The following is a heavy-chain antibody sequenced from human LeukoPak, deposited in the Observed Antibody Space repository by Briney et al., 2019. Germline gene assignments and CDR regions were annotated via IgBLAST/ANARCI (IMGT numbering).Heavy chain of an antibody. CDR1: GGTFSSYA. J-gene: IGHJ4*02. D-gene: IGHD6-13*01. Sequence: ASVKVSCKASGGTFSSYAISWVRQAPGQGLEWMGGIIPIFGTANYAQKFQGRVTITADKSTSTAYMELSSLRSEDTAVYYCAHGGIATATYYFDYWGQGTLVTVSS. CDR3: AHGGIATATYYFDY. CDR2: IIPIFGTA. V-gene: IGHV1-69*06.